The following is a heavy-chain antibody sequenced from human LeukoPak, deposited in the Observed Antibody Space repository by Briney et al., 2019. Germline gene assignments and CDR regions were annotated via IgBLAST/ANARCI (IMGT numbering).Heavy chain of an antibody. CDR2: IHYSGTT. J-gene: IGHJ4*02. D-gene: IGHD6-19*01. V-gene: IGHV4-31*11. CDR1: GGSITTTNY. CDR3: ARLKYGSGWN. Sequence: PSETLSLTCGVSGGSITTTNYWSWIRQHPGKGLEWIGNIHYSGTTYYNPSLNSRLTTSVDTSKNQFSLKLSSVTAADTAVYYCARLKYGSGWNWGQGTLVTVSS.